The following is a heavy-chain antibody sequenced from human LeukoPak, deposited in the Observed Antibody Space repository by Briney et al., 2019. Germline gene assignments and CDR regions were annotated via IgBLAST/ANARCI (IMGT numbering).Heavy chain of an antibody. J-gene: IGHJ3*02. Sequence: SGTLCLSCTLSLDSPTGDYWSWSPQPARKGLESLRRIYPSGITTSSPSLQSRLTMSADTSKNQFSLNLSSMTAADTAVYYCAQEGAIGGLFLLGVFDIWGQGAMVTVSS. V-gene: IGHV4-4*07. CDR2: IYPSGIT. CDR1: LDSPTGDY. CDR3: AQEGAIGGLFLLGVFDI. D-gene: IGHD6-25*01.